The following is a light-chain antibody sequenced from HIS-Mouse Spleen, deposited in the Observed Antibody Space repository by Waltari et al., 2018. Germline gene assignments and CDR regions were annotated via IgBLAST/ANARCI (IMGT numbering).Light chain of an antibody. J-gene: IGLJ3*02. CDR3: CSYAGSYTWV. CDR1: SSDVGGYNY. CDR2: DVS. Sequence: QSALTQPRSVSGSPRQSVTISRTGTSSDVGGYNYVPWYQQHPGKAPKLMIYDVSKRPSGVPDRFSGSKSGNTASLTISGLQAEDEADYYCCSYAGSYTWVFGGGTKLTVL. V-gene: IGLV2-11*01.